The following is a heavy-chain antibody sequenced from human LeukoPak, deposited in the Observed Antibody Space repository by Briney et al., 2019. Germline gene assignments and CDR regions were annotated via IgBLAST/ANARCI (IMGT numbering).Heavy chain of an antibody. CDR2: IIGSGGST. V-gene: IGHV3-23*01. J-gene: IGHJ4*02. Sequence: GGSLRLSCAASGFTFSSYAMSWVRQAPGKGLEGVSAIIGSGGSTYYADSVKGRFTISRDNSKNTLCLQMNSLRAEYTAVYYCAKLSTLTMVRGVQDHWVQGTLVTVSS. CDR3: AKLSTLTMVRGVQDH. D-gene: IGHD3-10*01. CDR1: GFTFSSYA.